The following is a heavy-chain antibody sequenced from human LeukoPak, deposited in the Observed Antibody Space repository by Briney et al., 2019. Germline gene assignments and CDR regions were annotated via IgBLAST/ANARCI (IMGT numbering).Heavy chain of an antibody. CDR3: AKEGIGGATDY. CDR1: GFTFSSYG. D-gene: IGHD1-26*01. J-gene: IGHJ4*02. Sequence: PGGSLRLSCAASGFTFSSYGMHWVRQAPGKGLEWVAVISYDGSNKYYADSVKGRFTISRDNSENTLYLQMNSLRAEDTAVYYCAKEGIGGATDYWGQGTLVTVSS. CDR2: ISYDGSNK. V-gene: IGHV3-30*18.